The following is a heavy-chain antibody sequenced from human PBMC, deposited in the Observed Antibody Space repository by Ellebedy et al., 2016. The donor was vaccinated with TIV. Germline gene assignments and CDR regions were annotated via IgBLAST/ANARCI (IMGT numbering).Heavy chain of an antibody. CDR2: ISSSSSYI. V-gene: IGHV3-21*01. Sequence: GGSLRLXXAASGFTFSSYSMNWVRQAPGKGLEWVSSISSSSSYIYYADSVKGRFTISRDNAKNSLYLQMNSLRAEDTAVYYCARGLAREYFDYWGQGTLVTVSS. J-gene: IGHJ4*02. CDR1: GFTFSSYS. CDR3: ARGLAREYFDY. D-gene: IGHD6-19*01.